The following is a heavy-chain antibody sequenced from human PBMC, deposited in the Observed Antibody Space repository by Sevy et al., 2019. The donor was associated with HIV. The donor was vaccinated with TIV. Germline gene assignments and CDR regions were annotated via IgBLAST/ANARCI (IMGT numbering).Heavy chain of an antibody. J-gene: IGHJ4*02. V-gene: IGHV3-23*01. CDR1: GFTFSSYA. CDR2: ISGSGGST. CDR3: AKVLPLNYYDSSGYYYGFDY. Sequence: GGFLRLSCAASGFTFSSYAMSWVRQAPGKGLEWVSAISGSGGSTYYADSVKGRFTISRDNSKNTLYLQMNSLRAEDTAVYYCAKVLPLNYYDSSGYYYGFDYWGQGTLVTVSS. D-gene: IGHD3-22*01.